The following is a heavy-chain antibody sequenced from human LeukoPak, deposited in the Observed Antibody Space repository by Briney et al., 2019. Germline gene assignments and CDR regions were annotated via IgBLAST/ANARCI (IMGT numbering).Heavy chain of an antibody. Sequence: SQTLSLTCTVSGGSISSGDYYWSWIRQPPGKGLEWIGYIYYSGSTYYNPSLKSRVTISVDTSKNQFSPKLSSVTAADTAVYYCAREETQNYGDYWFDPWGQGTLVTVSS. CDR1: GGSISSGDYY. J-gene: IGHJ5*02. CDR2: IYYSGST. V-gene: IGHV4-30-4*01. D-gene: IGHD4-17*01. CDR3: AREETQNYGDYWFDP.